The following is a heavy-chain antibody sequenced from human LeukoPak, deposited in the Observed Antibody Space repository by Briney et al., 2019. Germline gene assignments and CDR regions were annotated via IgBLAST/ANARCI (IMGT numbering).Heavy chain of an antibody. CDR3: TTEHIAAAGIGDY. D-gene: IGHD6-13*01. CDR1: GFTFSNAW. V-gene: IGHV3-15*01. Sequence: TGGSLRLSCAASGFTFSNAWMSWVRQAPGKGLEWVGRIKSKTDGGTTDYAAPVKGRFTISRDDSKNTLYLQMNSLKTEDTAVYYCTTEHIAAAGIGDYWGQGTLVTVSS. CDR2: IKSKTDGGTT. J-gene: IGHJ4*02.